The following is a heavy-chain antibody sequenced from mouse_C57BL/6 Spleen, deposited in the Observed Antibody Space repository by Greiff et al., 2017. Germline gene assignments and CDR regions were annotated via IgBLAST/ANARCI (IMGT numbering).Heavy chain of an antibody. V-gene: IGHV1-64*01. CDR3: ARSRPNYFDY. CDR2: IHPNSGST. Sequence: QVQLQQPGAELVKPGASVKLSCKASGYTFTSYWMHWVKQRPGQGLEWIGMIHPNSGSTNYNEKFKSKATLTVDKSSSTAYMQLSSLTSEDSSVYYCARSRPNYFDYWGQGTTLTVSS. J-gene: IGHJ2*01. CDR1: GYTFTSYW.